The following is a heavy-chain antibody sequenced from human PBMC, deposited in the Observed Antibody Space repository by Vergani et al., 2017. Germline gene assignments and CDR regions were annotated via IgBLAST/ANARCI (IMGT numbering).Heavy chain of an antibody. CDR2: ISGSGGST. D-gene: IGHD3-22*01. Sequence: EVQLLESGGGLVQPGGSLRLSCAASGFTFSSYAMSWVRQAPGKGLEWVSAISGSGGSTYYADSVKGRFTISRDNSKNTLYLQMNSLRAEDTAVYYCANARRIYDSSGYFDYWGQGTLVTVSS. V-gene: IGHV3-23*01. CDR3: ANARRIYDSSGYFDY. J-gene: IGHJ4*02. CDR1: GFTFSSYA.